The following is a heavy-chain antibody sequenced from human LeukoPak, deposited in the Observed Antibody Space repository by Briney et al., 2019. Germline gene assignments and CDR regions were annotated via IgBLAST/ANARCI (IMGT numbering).Heavy chain of an antibody. D-gene: IGHD2-15*01. V-gene: IGHV4-30-2*01. CDR1: GGSISSGGYY. J-gene: IGHJ5*02. CDR2: IYHSGST. CDR3: ARSGYCSGGSCHRWFDP. Sequence: SETLSLTCTVSGGSISSGGYYWSWIRQPPGKGLEWIGYIYHSGSTYYNPSLKSRVTISVDRSKNQFSLKLSSVTAADTAVYYCARSGYCSGGSCHRWFDPWGQGTLVTVSS.